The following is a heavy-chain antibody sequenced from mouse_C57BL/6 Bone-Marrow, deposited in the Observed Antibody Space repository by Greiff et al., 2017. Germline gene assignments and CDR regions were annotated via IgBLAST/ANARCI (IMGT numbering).Heavy chain of an antibody. Sequence: EVQLQQSGPELVKPGASVKMSCKASGYTFTDYNMHWVKQSHGKSLEWIGYINPNNGGTSYNQKFKGKATLTVNKSSSTASMELRSLTSEDSAVYYCARSGYYGSVDYWGQGTTLTVSS. V-gene: IGHV1-22*01. CDR3: ARSGYYGSVDY. CDR2: INPNNGGT. D-gene: IGHD1-1*01. CDR1: GYTFTDYN. J-gene: IGHJ2*01.